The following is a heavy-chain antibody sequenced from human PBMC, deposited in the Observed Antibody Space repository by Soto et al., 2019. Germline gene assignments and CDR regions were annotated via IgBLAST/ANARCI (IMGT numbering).Heavy chain of an antibody. CDR2: ISAYNGNT. V-gene: IGHV1-18*01. Sequence: ASVKVSCKASGYTFTSYGISWVRQAPGQGLEWMGWISAYNGNTNYAQKLQGRVTMTTDTSTSTACMELRSLRSDDTAVYYCARDLSRGFLEWLSTFDYWGQGTLVTVSS. CDR3: ARDLSRGFLEWLSTFDY. D-gene: IGHD3-3*01. CDR1: GYTFTSYG. J-gene: IGHJ4*02.